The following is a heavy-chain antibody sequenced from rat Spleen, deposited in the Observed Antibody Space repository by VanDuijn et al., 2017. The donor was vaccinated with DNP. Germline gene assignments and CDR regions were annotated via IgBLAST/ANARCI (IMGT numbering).Heavy chain of an antibody. V-gene: IGHV5-29*01. CDR3: ARHARRIGMDA. CDR1: GFTFNNYW. D-gene: IGHD1-11*01. J-gene: IGHJ4*01. Sequence: EVQLVESGGGLVQPGRSLKLSCITSGFTFNNYWMNWIRQAPTKGLEWVATISYDGSSTYYRDSVKGRFTISRDNAKSTLYLQMDSLRSEDTATYYCARHARRIGMDAWGQGASVTVSS. CDR2: ISYDGSST.